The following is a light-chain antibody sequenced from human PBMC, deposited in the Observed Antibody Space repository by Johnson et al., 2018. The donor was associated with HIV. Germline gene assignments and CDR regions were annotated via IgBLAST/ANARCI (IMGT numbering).Light chain of an antibody. CDR3: GTWDSSLNAYV. V-gene: IGLV1-51*02. CDR1: SSNIGNNY. J-gene: IGLJ1*01. CDR2: ENN. Sequence: QSVLTQPPSVSAAPGQKVTISCSGSSSNIGNNYVSWYQQVPGTAPKLLIYENNKRPSGIPDRVSGSKSGTSATLGITGLQTGDEADYYCGTWDSSLNAYVFGTGTKVTVL.